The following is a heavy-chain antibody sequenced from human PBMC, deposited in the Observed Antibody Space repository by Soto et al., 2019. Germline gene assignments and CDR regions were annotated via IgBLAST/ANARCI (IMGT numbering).Heavy chain of an antibody. V-gene: IGHV1-69*02. D-gene: IGHD2-2*01. Sequence: QVQLVQSGAEVKKPGSSVKVSCKASGGTFSSYTISWVRQAPGQGLEWMGRIIPVLGIANYAQKFQGRVTITADKSTSPAYMELSGVRSEDTAVCYCARVGQGIVVVPDASWFDPWGQGALVTVSS. CDR1: GGTFSSYT. CDR3: ARVGQGIVVVPDASWFDP. J-gene: IGHJ5*02. CDR2: IIPVLGIA.